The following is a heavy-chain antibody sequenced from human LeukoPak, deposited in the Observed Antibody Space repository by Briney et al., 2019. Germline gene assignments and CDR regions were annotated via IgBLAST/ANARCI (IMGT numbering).Heavy chain of an antibody. Sequence: SETLSLTCAVYGGSFSGYYWSWIRQPPGKGLEWTGEINHSESTNYNPSLKSRVTISVDTSKNQFSLKLSSVTAADTAVYYCARGSPRAYSSSWYAYWGQGTLVTVSS. V-gene: IGHV4-34*01. D-gene: IGHD6-13*01. CDR2: INHSEST. J-gene: IGHJ4*02. CDR3: ARGSPRAYSSSWYAY. CDR1: GGSFSGYY.